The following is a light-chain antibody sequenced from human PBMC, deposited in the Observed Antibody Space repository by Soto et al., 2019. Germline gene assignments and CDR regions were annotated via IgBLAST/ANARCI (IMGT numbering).Light chain of an antibody. CDR2: GAS. Sequence: EILLMQSPGTLYSSPGERARLSCRASQSVSSSYLAWYQQKPGQAPRLLIYGASSRATGIPDRFSGSGSGTDFTLPISRLEPEDFAVYYCQQYGSSWTFGQGTKVDIK. V-gene: IGKV3-20*01. CDR1: QSVSSSY. J-gene: IGKJ1*01. CDR3: QQYGSSWT.